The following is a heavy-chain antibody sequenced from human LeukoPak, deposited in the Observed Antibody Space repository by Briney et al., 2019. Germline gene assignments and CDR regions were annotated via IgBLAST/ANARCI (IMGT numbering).Heavy chain of an antibody. CDR2: ISYNGSNE. J-gene: IGHJ4*02. V-gene: IGHV3-30-3*01. CDR1: GFTFSSYD. CDR3: ARDRGGSGFYYFDY. D-gene: IGHD2-15*01. Sequence: PGGSLRLSCAASGFTFSSYDMNWVRQAPGKGLEWVAGISYNGSNEYYSDSVKGRFTITRDNSKNTVFLQMNSLRAEDTGVYHCARDRGGSGFYYFDYWGQGTLVTVSS.